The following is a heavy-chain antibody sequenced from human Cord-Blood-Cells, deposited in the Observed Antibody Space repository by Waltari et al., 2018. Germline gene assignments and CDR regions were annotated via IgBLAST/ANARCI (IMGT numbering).Heavy chain of an antibody. J-gene: IGHJ4*02. D-gene: IGHD6-6*01. CDR3: ARDRQLVFDY. V-gene: IGHV1-3*01. Sequence: QVQLVQSGAEVKKPGASVKVSCKASGYTFTSYAMDWVRQAPGQRLEWMGWINAGNGNTKYSQKFQGRVTITRDTSASTAYMELSSLRSEDTAVYYCARDRQLVFDYWGQGTLVTVSS. CDR2: INAGNGNT. CDR1: GYTFTSYA.